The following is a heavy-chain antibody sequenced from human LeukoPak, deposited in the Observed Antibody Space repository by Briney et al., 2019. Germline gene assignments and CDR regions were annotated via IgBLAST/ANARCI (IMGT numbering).Heavy chain of an antibody. Sequence: PSETLSLTCTVSGGSIGRYYWSWVRQSPGKGLEWIGYVSYSGTTDYNPSFQSRVIISLDTSRTQFSLRLSSVTAADTAVYYCARENDRYGRIDYWGQGIHVTVSS. V-gene: IGHV4-59*01. CDR2: VSYSGTT. CDR3: ARENDRYGRIDY. D-gene: IGHD1-1*01. J-gene: IGHJ4*02. CDR1: GGSIGRYY.